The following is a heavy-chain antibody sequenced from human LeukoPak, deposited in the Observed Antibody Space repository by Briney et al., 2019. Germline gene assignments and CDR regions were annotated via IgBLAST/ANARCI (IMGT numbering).Heavy chain of an antibody. J-gene: IGHJ4*02. CDR3: ATLYGSGSYYPSDY. Sequence: ASVKVSCKASGYTFTSYDINWVRQATGQGLEWMGWMNPNSGNTGYAQKFQGRVTITRNTSISTAYMELSSLRSEDTAVYYCATLYGSGSYYPSDYWGQGVLVTVSS. CDR1: GYTFTSYD. D-gene: IGHD3-10*01. V-gene: IGHV1-8*03. CDR2: MNPNSGNT.